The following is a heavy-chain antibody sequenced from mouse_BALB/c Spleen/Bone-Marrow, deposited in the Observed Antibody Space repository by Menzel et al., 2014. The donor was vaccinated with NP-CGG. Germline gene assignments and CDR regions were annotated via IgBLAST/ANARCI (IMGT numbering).Heavy chain of an antibody. Sequence: QVHVKQSGAELVKPGASVKLSCKASGYTFTSYWMHWVKQRPGQGLERIGEIDPSTGRTDYNKKFKSQATLTVDKSSSTAYMHLSSLTSEDSAVYYCARINGYDYWGQGTTLTVSS. CDR2: IDPSTGRT. CDR3: ARINGYDY. CDR1: GYTFTSYW. D-gene: IGHD2-2*01. J-gene: IGHJ2*01. V-gene: IGHV1S81*02.